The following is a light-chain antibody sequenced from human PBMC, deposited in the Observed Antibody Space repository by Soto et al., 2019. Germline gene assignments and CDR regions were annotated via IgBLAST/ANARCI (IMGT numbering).Light chain of an antibody. CDR2: AAS. CDR3: QQDSKWPLT. CDR1: QSVSSN. V-gene: IGKV3-15*01. Sequence: EIVMTQSPATLSVSPGERATLSCRASQSVSSNLSWYQQKPGQAPRLLIYAASTRATGLPARFSGSGSGTEGTLTISSLQSEDVAVYYCQQDSKWPLTFGQGTKVEIK. J-gene: IGKJ1*01.